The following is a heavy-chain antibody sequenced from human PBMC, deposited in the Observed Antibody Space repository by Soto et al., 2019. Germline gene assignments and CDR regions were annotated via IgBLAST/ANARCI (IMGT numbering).Heavy chain of an antibody. CDR2: IYWDNDK. CDR1: GFSLSTSGVG. J-gene: IGHJ4*02. CDR3: ALPYGGGFDY. Sequence: QITLKESGPTLVNPTQTLTLTCTFSGFSLSTSGVGVGWIRQPPGKALEWLALIYWDNDKRYSPSLKSRRTTTNDTSKTQVVLTMTNMDPVDTPTYYYALPYGGGFDYWGQGTLLTFAA. D-gene: IGHD3-16*01. V-gene: IGHV2-5*02.